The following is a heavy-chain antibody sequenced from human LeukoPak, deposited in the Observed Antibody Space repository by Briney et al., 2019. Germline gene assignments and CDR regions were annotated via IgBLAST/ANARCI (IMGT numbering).Heavy chain of an antibody. CDR3: ARHRDYYDY. CDR1: GASINNNL. Sequence: SETLSLTCTVSGASINNNLWTWVRQPPGKGLEWIGYIYSSGSANCNPSLKSRVIISGDTSKNQISLNLTSVTAADTAVYFCARHRDYYDYWGHGTLVTVSS. CDR2: IYSSGSA. V-gene: IGHV4-59*08. J-gene: IGHJ4*01.